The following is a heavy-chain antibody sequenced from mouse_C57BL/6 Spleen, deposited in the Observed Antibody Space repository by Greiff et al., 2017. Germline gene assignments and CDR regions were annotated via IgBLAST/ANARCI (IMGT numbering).Heavy chain of an antibody. CDR3: ARCCNGSSDY. CDR2: IDPSDSYT. V-gene: IGHV1-69*01. CDR1: GYTFTSYW. D-gene: IGHD1-1*01. Sequence: VKLVESGAELVRPGASVTLSCKASGYTFTSYWLHWVKQRPGQGLEWIGEIDPSDSYTNYNQKFKGKSTLTVDKSSSTAYMQLSSLTSEDSAVYYCARCCNGSSDYWGQGTTLTVSS. J-gene: IGHJ2*01.